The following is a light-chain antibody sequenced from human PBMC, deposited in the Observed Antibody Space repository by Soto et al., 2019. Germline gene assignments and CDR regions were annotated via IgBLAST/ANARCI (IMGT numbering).Light chain of an antibody. CDR1: QSVSSN. Sequence: EIVMTQSPAPLSVSPGERATLSCRASQSVSSNLAWYQQKPGQAPRLLIYDASTRAPGIPARFSGSGSGTEFTLTISSLQSEDFAVYYCQQYSAWWTFGQGTTVEIK. CDR3: QQYSAWWT. CDR2: DAS. J-gene: IGKJ1*01. V-gene: IGKV3-15*01.